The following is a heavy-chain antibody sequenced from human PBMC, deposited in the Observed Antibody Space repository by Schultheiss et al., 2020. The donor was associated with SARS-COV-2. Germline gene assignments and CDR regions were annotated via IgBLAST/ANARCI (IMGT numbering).Heavy chain of an antibody. CDR1: GLTFSSYA. V-gene: IGHV3-30*01. CDR3: ARGGYYDYWSGYYFDY. Sequence: GGSLRLSCAAYGLTFSSYAMHWVRQAPGKGLEWVAVISYDGNTEFYADSVKGRFTISRDKSKNTLYLQMNSLRDEDRAVYYCARGGYYDYWSGYYFDYWGQGALVTVSS. CDR2: ISYDGNTE. J-gene: IGHJ4*02. D-gene: IGHD3-3*01.